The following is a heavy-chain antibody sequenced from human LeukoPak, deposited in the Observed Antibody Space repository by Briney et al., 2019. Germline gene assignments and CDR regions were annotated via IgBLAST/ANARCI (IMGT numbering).Heavy chain of an antibody. V-gene: IGHV3-30*02. CDR1: GFTFGDYA. CDR3: SKDRGVFGVAYSLDY. CDR2: IRYDGINE. D-gene: IGHD3-3*01. Sequence: GGSLRLSCTASGFTFGDYAMSWVRQAPGKGLDWVAYIRYDGINEYYADSVKGRFTISRDLSKNTLFLQMNSLRPEDTAVYYCSKDRGVFGVAYSLDYWGQGTLVTVSS. J-gene: IGHJ4*02.